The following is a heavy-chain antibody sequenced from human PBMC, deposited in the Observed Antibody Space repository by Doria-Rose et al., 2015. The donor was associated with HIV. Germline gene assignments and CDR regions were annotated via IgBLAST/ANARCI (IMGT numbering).Heavy chain of an antibody. J-gene: IGHJ4*02. V-gene: IGHV4-59*01. CDR3: ARVLSGTYDY. CDR1: GGSISHYY. CDR2: IFYTGST. Sequence: QVQLQESGPGLVKPSETLSLTCSVSGGSISHYYWSWIRQPPGNGLEHIGDIFYTGSTNYSPSPKSRVSISIDTSKNKFSLRLSSVTAADTAVYYCARVLSGTYDYWGQGTLVTVSS. D-gene: IGHD1-26*01.